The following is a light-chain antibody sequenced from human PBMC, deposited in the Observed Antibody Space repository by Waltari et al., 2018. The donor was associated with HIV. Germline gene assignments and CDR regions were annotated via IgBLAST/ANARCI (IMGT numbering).Light chain of an antibody. CDR1: QIITEW. J-gene: IGKJ1*01. CDR3: LQYGSYSRT. V-gene: IGKV1-5*03. CDR2: RTS. Sequence: DIQMTPSPSTLSASVGDRVTITCRASQIITEWLAWYQQKPGKAPKLLIYRTSTRQTGVPPRFSGSGSGTDFTLIISGLQADDFATYDCLQYGSYSRTFGQGTRVDVK.